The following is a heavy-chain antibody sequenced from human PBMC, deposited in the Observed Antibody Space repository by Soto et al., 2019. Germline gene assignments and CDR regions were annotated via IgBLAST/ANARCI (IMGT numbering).Heavy chain of an antibody. J-gene: IGHJ4*02. D-gene: IGHD1-26*01. CDR1: GFRDGFPFSDYY. CDR2: ISFDGSTK. V-gene: IGHV3-30*18. CDR3: AKNSFSGSKRILDS. Sequence: GGSLRLSCAASGFRDGFPFSDYYMHWVRQAPGKGLEWVALISFDGSTKNYVDSVEGRFTISRDNSRDTLFLQMDSLRPEDTAVYYCAKNSFSGSKRILDSWGQGTLVTVSS.